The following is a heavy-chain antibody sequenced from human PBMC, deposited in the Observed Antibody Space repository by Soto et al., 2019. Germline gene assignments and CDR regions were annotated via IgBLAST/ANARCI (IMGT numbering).Heavy chain of an antibody. V-gene: IGHV3-7*03. CDR3: ARGGGKYEDAGGGGRMDV. CDR1: GFTLSTYW. CDR2: IKQDESEK. D-gene: IGHD2-8*02. Sequence: EVQLVESGGGLVQPGGSLRLSCVASGFTLSTYWMNWVRQAPGKGLEWVANIKQDESEKYYVDSVKGRFTISRDNAKNSSDLQVHSRRAEDAAVDYGARGGGKYEDAGGGGRMDVWGQGTTVTVSS. J-gene: IGHJ6*02.